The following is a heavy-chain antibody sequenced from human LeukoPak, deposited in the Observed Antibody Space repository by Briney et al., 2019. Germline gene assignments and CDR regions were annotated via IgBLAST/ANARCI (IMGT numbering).Heavy chain of an antibody. CDR3: ASQYYDILTGYYHSFDY. CDR2: ISSSGSTI. D-gene: IGHD3-9*01. Sequence: GGSLRLSCAASGFTVSSNYMSWVRQAPGKGLEWVSYISSSGSTIYYADSVKGRFTISRDNAKNSLYLQMNSLRAEDTAVYYCASQYYDILTGYYHSFDYWGQGTLVTVSS. V-gene: IGHV3-11*04. CDR1: GFTVSSNY. J-gene: IGHJ4*02.